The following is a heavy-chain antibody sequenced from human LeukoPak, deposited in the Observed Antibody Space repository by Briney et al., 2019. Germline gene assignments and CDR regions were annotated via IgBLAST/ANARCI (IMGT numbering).Heavy chain of an antibody. J-gene: IGHJ4*02. D-gene: IGHD6-19*01. V-gene: IGHV4-4*07. CDR1: GGSISSCY. CDR3: ARHSSDYYGPFDY. CDR2: IYTSGST. Sequence: SETLSLTCTVSGGSISSCYWSWIRQPAGRGLEWIGRIYTSGSTNYNPSLKSRVTMSVDTSKNQFSLKLSSVTAADTAVYFCARHSSDYYGPFDYWGQGTLVTVSS.